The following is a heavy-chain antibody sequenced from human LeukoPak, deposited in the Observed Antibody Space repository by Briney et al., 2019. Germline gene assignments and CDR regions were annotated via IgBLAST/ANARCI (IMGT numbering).Heavy chain of an antibody. Sequence: GRSLRLSCAASGFTFSSYGIHWVRLPPGKGLEWVAATSNDGSYKYSADSVRGRFTISRDNSKNTVYLQMNSLRAEDTAVYYCAKGDDHAGTPWFDPWGRGTLVTVSS. CDR2: TSNDGSYK. CDR1: GFTFSSYG. D-gene: IGHD1-14*01. J-gene: IGHJ5*02. CDR3: AKGDDHAGTPWFDP. V-gene: IGHV3-30*18.